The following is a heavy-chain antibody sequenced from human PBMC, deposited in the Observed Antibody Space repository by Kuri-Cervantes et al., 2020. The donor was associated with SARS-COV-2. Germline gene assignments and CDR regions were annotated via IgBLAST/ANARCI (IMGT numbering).Heavy chain of an antibody. CDR2: INHSGST. CDR3: ARDLQKWEQPEY. V-gene: IGHV4-34*01. CDR1: GGSFSGYY. D-gene: IGHD1-26*01. Sequence: GSLRLSCAVYGGSFSGYYWSWIRQPPGKGLEWIGEINHSGSTNYNPSLKSRVTISVDTSKNQFSLKLSSVTAADTAVYYCARDLQKWEQPEYWGQGALVTVSS. J-gene: IGHJ4*02.